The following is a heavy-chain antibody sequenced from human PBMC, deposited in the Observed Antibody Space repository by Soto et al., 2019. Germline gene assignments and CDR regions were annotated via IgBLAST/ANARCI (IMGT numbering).Heavy chain of an antibody. J-gene: IGHJ3*02. CDR1: GGSFSGYY. CDR2: INHSGST. CDR3: ATPTTVEHDAFDI. D-gene: IGHD4-17*01. V-gene: IGHV4-34*01. Sequence: SETLSLTCAVYGGSFSGYYWSWISQPPGKGLEWIGEINHSGSTNYNPSLKSRVTISVDTSKNQFSLKLSSVTAADTAVYYCATPTTVEHDAFDIWGQGTMVTVSS.